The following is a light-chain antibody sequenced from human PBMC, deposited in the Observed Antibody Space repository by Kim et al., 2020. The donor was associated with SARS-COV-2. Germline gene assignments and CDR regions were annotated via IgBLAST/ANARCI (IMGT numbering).Light chain of an antibody. J-gene: IGKJ2*01. Sequence: EIVLTQSPATLSLSPGERATLSCRASQSVNSYLAWYQQKPGQAPRLLIYEASNRATGIPARFSGGGSGTDFTLTISSLEPEDFAVYYCQQRSNWYTFGQGTKLEI. CDR1: QSVNSY. V-gene: IGKV3-11*01. CDR2: EAS. CDR3: QQRSNWYT.